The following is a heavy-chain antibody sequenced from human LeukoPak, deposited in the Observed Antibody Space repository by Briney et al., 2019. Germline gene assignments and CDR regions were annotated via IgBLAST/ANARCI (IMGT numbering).Heavy chain of an antibody. J-gene: IGHJ6*02. V-gene: IGHV1-18*01. CDR1: GYTFTSYG. CDR2: ISAYNGNT. CDR3: ARDQCSSTSCYLNYYYYSGMDV. D-gene: IGHD2-2*01. Sequence: GASVKVSCKASGYTFTSYGISWVRQAPGQGLEWMGWISAYNGNTNYPQKLQGRVTMTTDTSTSTAYMELRSLRSDDTAVYYCARDQCSSTSCYLNYYYYSGMDVWGQGTTVTVSS.